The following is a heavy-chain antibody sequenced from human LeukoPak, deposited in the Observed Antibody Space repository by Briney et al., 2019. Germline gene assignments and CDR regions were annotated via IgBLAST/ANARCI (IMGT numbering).Heavy chain of an antibody. CDR2: INPNSGGT. J-gene: IGHJ3*02. D-gene: IGHD6-13*01. CDR1: GYTFTGYY. V-gene: IGHV1-2*06. CDR3: ARVGVRESSSWYYDAFDI. Sequence: ASVKVSCKAPGYTFTGYYMHWVRQAPGQGLEWMGRINPNSGGTNYAQKFQGRVTMTRDTSISTAYMELSRLRSDDTAVYYCARVGVRESSSWYYDAFDIWGQGTMVTVSS.